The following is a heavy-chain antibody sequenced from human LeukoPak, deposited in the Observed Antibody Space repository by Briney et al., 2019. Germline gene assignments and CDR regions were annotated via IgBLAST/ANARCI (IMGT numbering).Heavy chain of an antibody. CDR3: ARSFYYGSRSYLFDY. V-gene: IGHV3-11*06. CDR2: IRSSSSYT. CDR1: GFTFSDYY. Sequence: GGSLRLSCAASGFTFSDYYMSWIRQAPGKGLEWVSYIRSSSSYTKYADSVKGRFTISRDNAKNSLYLQMNSLRAEDTAVYYCARSFYYGSRSYLFDYWGQGTLVTVSS. D-gene: IGHD3-10*01. J-gene: IGHJ4*02.